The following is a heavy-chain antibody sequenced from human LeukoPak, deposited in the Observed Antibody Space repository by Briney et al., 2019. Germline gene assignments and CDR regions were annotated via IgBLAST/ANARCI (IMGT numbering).Heavy chain of an antibody. CDR1: GSTFSDYY. V-gene: IGHV3-11*01. CDR2: ISSSGSTI. CDR3: AREGRDGLRQLYDY. Sequence: GGSLRLSCAASGSTFSDYYMSWIRQAPGKGLEWVSYISSSGSTIYNADSVKGRFTISRDNAKNSLYLQMNSLRAEDTAVYYCAREGRDGLRQLYDYWGQGTLVTVSS. J-gene: IGHJ4*02. D-gene: IGHD1-1*01.